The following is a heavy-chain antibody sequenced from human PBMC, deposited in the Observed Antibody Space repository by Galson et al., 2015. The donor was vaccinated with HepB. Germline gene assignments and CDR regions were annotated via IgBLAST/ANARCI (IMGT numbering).Heavy chain of an antibody. CDR3: AGRGYSYGFDYYYGMDV. V-gene: IGHV3-48*02. CDR1: GFTFSSYS. J-gene: IGHJ6*02. D-gene: IGHD5-18*01. CDR2: ISSSISSI. Sequence: SLRLSCAASGFTFSSYSMNWVRPAPGKGLEWVSYISSSISSIYYADSVKGRFTISRDNAKNSLNLQMNSLRDEDTAVYYCAGRGYSYGFDYYYGMDVWGQGTTVTVSS.